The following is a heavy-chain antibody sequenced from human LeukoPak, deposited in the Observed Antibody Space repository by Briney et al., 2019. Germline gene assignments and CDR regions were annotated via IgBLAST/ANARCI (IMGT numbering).Heavy chain of an antibody. CDR2: IRYDGSNK. V-gene: IGHV3-30*02. J-gene: IGHJ5*02. D-gene: IGHD2-2*02. CDR1: GFTFSSYG. Sequence: GGSLRLSCAASGFTFSSYGMHWVRQAPGKGLEWVAFIRYDGSNKYYADSVKGRFTISRDNSKNTLYLQMNSLRAEDTAVYYCARRPVVPAAIHTRDWFDPWGQGALVTVSS. CDR3: ARRPVVPAAIHTRDWFDP.